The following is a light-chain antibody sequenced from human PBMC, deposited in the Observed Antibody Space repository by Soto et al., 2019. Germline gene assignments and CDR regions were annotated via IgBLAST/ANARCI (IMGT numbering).Light chain of an antibody. CDR1: QSLHIPF. Sequence: ESVLTQSPGALSLSPGERATLSCRASQSLHIPFVAWYQHKPGQAPRLLIYGASTRATGIPDRFSGSGSGTDFTLTISRLEPEDSAVYFCQQYGGSPRWTFGQGTRVEI. J-gene: IGKJ1*01. CDR2: GAS. V-gene: IGKV3-20*01. CDR3: QQYGGSPRWT.